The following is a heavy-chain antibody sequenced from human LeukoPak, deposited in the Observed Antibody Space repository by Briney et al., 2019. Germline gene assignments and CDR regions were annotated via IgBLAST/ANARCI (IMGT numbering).Heavy chain of an antibody. V-gene: IGHV3-74*01. J-gene: IGHJ4*02. CDR1: GFTFSSYA. D-gene: IGHD1-1*01. CDR2: INSDGSST. Sequence: PGGSLRLSCAASGFTFSSYAMSWVRQAPGKGLVWVSRINSDGSSTSYADSVKGRFTISRDNARNTLYLQMNTLRAEDTAVYYCARAANWNDPTSFDYWGQGTLVTVSS. CDR3: ARAANWNDPTSFDY.